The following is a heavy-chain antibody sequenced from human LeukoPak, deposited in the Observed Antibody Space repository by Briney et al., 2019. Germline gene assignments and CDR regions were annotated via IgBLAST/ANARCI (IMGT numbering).Heavy chain of an antibody. Sequence: GSLRLSCAASGFTFSSYGMHWVRQAPGKGLEWVAVIWYDGSNKYYADSVKGRFTISRDNSKNTLYLQMNSLRAEDTAVYYCARDRIVGATNYGYYYYYGMDVWGQGTTVTVPS. J-gene: IGHJ6*02. V-gene: IGHV3-33*01. D-gene: IGHD1-26*01. CDR1: GFTFSSYG. CDR2: IWYDGSNK. CDR3: ARDRIVGATNYGYYYYYGMDV.